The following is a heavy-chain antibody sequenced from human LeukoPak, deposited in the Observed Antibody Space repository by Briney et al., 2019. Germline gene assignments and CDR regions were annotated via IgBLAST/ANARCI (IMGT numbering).Heavy chain of an antibody. D-gene: IGHD3-10*01. CDR3: ARDRPYYGSGSYDYYYYMDV. J-gene: IGHJ6*03. CDR1: GFTVSSNY. CDR2: IYSGGST. Sequence: SGGSLRLSCAASGFTVSSNYMSWLRQAPGKGLEWVSVIYSGGSTYYADSVKGRFTISRDNSKNTLYLQMNSLRAEDTAVYYCARDRPYYGSGSYDYYYYMDVWGKGTTVTVSS. V-gene: IGHV3-53*01.